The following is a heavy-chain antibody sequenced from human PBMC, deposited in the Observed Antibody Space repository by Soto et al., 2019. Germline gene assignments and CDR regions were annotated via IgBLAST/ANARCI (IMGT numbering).Heavy chain of an antibody. V-gene: IGHV4-39*01. Sequence: SETLSLTCTVSGGSISSSSYYWGWIRQPPGKGLEWIGSIYYSGSTYYNPSLKSRVTISVDTSKNQFSLKLSSVTAADTAVYYCARHQLLLYYYYMDVWGKGTTVTVSS. CDR2: IYYSGST. CDR1: GGSISSSSYY. D-gene: IGHD2-2*01. J-gene: IGHJ6*03. CDR3: ARHQLLLYYYYMDV.